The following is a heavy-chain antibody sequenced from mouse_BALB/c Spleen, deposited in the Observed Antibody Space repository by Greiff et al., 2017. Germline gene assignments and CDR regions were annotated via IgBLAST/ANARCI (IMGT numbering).Heavy chain of an antibody. D-gene: IGHD1-1*01. CDR3: AREVEDAMDD. Sequence: DVMLVESGGGLVQPGGSLRLSCATSGFTFTDYYMSWVRQPPGKALEWLGFIRNKANGYTTEYSASVKGRFTISRDNSQSILYLQMNTLRAEDSATYDCAREVEDAMDDWGQGTSVTVSS. CDR2: IRNKANGYTT. J-gene: IGHJ4*01. CDR1: GFTFTDYY. V-gene: IGHV7-3*02.